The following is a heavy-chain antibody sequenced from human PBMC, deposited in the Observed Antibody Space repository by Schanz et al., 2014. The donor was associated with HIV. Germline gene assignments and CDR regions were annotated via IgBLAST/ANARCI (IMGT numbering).Heavy chain of an antibody. J-gene: IGHJ6*02. CDR3: ARDVSHDSSGHYSDYYYGMDV. D-gene: IGHD3-22*01. CDR1: GFTFSAHG. CDR2: VWSDGNNK. Sequence: QVQLVESGGGVVQPGRSLRLSCVASGFTFSAHGMYWVRQAPGKGLEWVAFVWSDGNNKYYADSVKGRFTISRDNSKNTLFLHMNSLRAEDTAVYYCARDVSHDSSGHYSDYYYGMDVWGQGTTVTVSS. V-gene: IGHV3-33*01.